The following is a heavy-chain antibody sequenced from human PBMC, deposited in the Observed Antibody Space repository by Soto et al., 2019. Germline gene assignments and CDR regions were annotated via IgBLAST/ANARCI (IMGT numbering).Heavy chain of an antibody. CDR1: GFTFSSYA. V-gene: IGHV3-30-3*01. CDR2: ISYDGSNK. CDR3: ARSQRITMIEPDAFDI. J-gene: IGHJ3*02. D-gene: IGHD3-22*01. Sequence: XVSLRLSCAASGFTFSSYAMHWVRQAPGKGLEWVAVISYDGSNKYYADSVKGRFTISRDNSKNTLYLQMNSLRAEDTAVYYCARSQRITMIEPDAFDIWGQGTMVTVSS.